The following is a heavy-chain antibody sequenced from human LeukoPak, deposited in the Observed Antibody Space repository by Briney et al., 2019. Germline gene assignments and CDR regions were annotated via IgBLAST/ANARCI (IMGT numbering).Heavy chain of an antibody. Sequence: PGGSLRLSCAASGFTFSSYAMSWVRQAPGKGLEWVSAISGSGGSTYYADSVKGRFTISRDNSKNTLYLQMNSLRAEDTAVYYCATIAPGFLEWLLSGYFDYWGQGTLATVSS. CDR3: ATIAPGFLEWLLSGYFDY. J-gene: IGHJ4*02. CDR1: GFTFSSYA. V-gene: IGHV3-23*01. CDR2: ISGSGGST. D-gene: IGHD3-3*01.